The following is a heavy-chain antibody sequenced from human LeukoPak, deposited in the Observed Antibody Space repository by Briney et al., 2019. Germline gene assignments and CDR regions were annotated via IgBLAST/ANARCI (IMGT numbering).Heavy chain of an antibody. V-gene: IGHV4-39*07. CDR1: GGSISSSSYY. D-gene: IGHD1-26*01. Sequence: NPSETLSLTCTVSGGSISSSSYYWGWIRQPPGKGLEWIGSIYYSGSTYYNPSLKSRVTISVDTSKNQFSLKLSSVTAADTAVYYCAGVGPTILWGQGTLVTVSS. CDR3: AGVGPTIL. CDR2: IYYSGST. J-gene: IGHJ4*02.